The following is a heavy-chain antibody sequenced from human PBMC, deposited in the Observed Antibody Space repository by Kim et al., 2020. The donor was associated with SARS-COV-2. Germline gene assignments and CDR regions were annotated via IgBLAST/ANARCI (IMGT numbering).Heavy chain of an antibody. J-gene: IGHJ4*02. CDR1: GGTFSSYA. V-gene: IGHV1-69*13. CDR2: IIPIIGTA. Sequence: SVKVSCKASGGTFSSYAISWVRQAPGQGLEWMGGIIPIIGTANYAQKFQGRVTITADASTSTAYMELSSLRSEDTAVYYCARRSSSWYPFDYWGQGTLVTVSS. CDR3: ARRSSSWYPFDY. D-gene: IGHD6-13*01.